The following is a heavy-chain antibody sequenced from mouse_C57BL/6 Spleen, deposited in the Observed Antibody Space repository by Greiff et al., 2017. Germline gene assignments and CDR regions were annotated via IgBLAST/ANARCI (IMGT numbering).Heavy chain of an antibody. CDR2: IGTNSGGT. CDR3: TRSLHGNCDAMGY. J-gene: IGHJ4*01. CDR1: GYTFTSYW. V-gene: IGHV1-72*01. D-gene: IGHD2-1*01. Sequence: QVQLKQPGADLVKPGASVKLSCKASGYTFTSYWMLWVKQRPGRGLEWIGRIGTNSGGTKYNEKFKSMATLTVDKPSTTAYMQLSSLTYEDSTVYYCTRSLHGNCDAMGYWSQRTSVTDSS.